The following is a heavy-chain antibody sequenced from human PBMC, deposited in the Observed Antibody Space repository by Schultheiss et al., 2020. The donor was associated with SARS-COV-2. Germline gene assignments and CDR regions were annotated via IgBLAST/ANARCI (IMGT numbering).Heavy chain of an antibody. CDR3: AWGGFSYFDY. J-gene: IGHJ4*02. V-gene: IGHV3-7*04. Sequence: GGSLRLSCAVSGFTFSNSWMSWIRLSPGKGLEWVANIRHDGSAGYYVDSVKGRFTISRDNVKNSLYLQMNSLRVEDTAVYYCAWGGFSYFDYWGQGTLVTVSS. D-gene: IGHD3-16*01. CDR2: IRHDGSAG. CDR1: GFTFSNSW.